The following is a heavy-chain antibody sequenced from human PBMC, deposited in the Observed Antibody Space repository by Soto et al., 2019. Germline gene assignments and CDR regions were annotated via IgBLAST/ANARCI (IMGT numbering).Heavy chain of an antibody. J-gene: IGHJ4*02. Sequence: SETLSLTCAVSGGSFSGYYWSWIRQPPGKGLEWIGEIYHSGSTNYNPSLKSRVTMSVDKSKNQFSLNLRSVTAADTAVYYCATSRRQQQLVRLLYWGQGTLVTVSS. CDR2: IYHSGST. CDR1: GGSFSGYY. V-gene: IGHV4-34*01. CDR3: ATSRRQQQLVRLLY. D-gene: IGHD6-13*01.